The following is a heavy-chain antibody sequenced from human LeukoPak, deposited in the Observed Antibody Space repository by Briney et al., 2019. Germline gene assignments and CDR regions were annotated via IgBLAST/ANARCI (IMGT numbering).Heavy chain of an antibody. CDR3: APLGFIVGATYDAFDI. V-gene: IGHV3-23*01. CDR2: ISGSGGST. J-gene: IGHJ3*02. Sequence: GGSLRLSCAASGFTFSSYAMSWVRQAPGKGLEWVSAISGSGGSTYYADSVKGRFTISRDNSKNTLYLQMNSLRAEDTAVYYCAPLGFIVGATYDAFDIWGQGTMVTVSS. CDR1: GFTFSSYA. D-gene: IGHD1-26*01.